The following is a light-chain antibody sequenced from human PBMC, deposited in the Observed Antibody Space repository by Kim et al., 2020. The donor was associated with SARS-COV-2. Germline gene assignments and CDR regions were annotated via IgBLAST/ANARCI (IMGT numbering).Light chain of an antibody. Sequence: QSALTQPASVSGSPGQSITISCTGSSSDLGSYNVVSWYQQPPGKAPRLIIYEVNKRPSGVSNRFSGSKSGNTASLTISGLQAEDEADYYCCSHARSGTSFGTGTKVTVL. V-gene: IGLV2-23*02. CDR1: SSDLGSYNV. CDR2: EVN. J-gene: IGLJ1*01. CDR3: CSHARSGTS.